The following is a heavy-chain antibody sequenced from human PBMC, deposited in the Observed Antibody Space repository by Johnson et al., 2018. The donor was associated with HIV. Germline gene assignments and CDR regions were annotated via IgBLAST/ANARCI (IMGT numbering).Heavy chain of an antibody. D-gene: IGHD4-23*01. CDR2: IWYDGNNK. CDR1: GFTFSSYG. J-gene: IGHJ3*02. CDR3: AKSPAKDHGGNSGAFAI. Sequence: QVQLVETGGGVVQPGRSLRLSCAASGFTFSSYGMHWVRQAPGKGLQWVAAIWYDGNNKYYADSVKGRFTVTRENSKNTLYLQMNSLRAEDTARYYWAKSPAKDHGGNSGAFAIWGQGTMVTVSS. V-gene: IGHV3-33*06.